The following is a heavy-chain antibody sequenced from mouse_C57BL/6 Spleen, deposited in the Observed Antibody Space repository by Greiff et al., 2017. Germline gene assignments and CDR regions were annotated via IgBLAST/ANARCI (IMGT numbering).Heavy chain of an antibody. J-gene: IGHJ2*01. CDR3: AIIRLGRGY. CDR2: IYPGDGDT. V-gene: IGHV1-82*01. D-gene: IGHD4-1*01. Sequence: VQLQQSGPELVKPGASVKISCKASGYAFSSSWMNWVKQRPGKGLEWIGRIYPGDGDTNYNGKFKGKATLTADKSSSTAYMQLSSLTSEDSAVYFCAIIRLGRGYWGQGTTLTVSS. CDR1: GYAFSSSW.